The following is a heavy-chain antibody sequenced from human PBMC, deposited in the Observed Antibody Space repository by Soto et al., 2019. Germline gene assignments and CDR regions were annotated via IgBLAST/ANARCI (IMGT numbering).Heavy chain of an antibody. V-gene: IGHV1-69*13. CDR1: GGTFNNYP. CDR3: ARGRGYSGDDHYYYFDMDV. J-gene: IGHJ6*02. Sequence: SVKVSCKASGGTFNNYPITWVRQAPGQGLEWMGGSIPIFGTANYAQKFQGRVTISVDESTSTAYMELSSLRSEDTAVYYCARGRGYSGDDHYYYFDMDVWGQWTTVTVSS. D-gene: IGHD5-12*01. CDR2: SIPIFGTA.